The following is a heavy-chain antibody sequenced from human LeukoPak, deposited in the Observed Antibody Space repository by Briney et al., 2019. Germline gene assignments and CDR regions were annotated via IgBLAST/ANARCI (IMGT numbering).Heavy chain of an antibody. Sequence: GGSLRLSCAASGFTFSSYSMNWVRQAPGKGLEWVSSISSSSSYIYYADSVKGRFTISRDNAKNSPYLQMNSLRAEDTAVYYCARVGTGPDILTGFPNLWGQGTMVTVSS. D-gene: IGHD3-9*01. CDR2: ISSSSSYI. J-gene: IGHJ3*01. CDR3: ARVGTGPDILTGFPNL. CDR1: GFTFSSYS. V-gene: IGHV3-21*01.